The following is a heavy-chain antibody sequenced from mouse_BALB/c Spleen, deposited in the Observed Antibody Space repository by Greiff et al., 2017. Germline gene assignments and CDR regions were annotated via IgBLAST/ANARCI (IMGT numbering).Heavy chain of an antibody. V-gene: IGHV2-9*02. CDR2: IWAGGST. J-gene: IGHJ3*01. CDR3: ARETARATSFAY. D-gene: IGHD3-2*01. CDR1: GFSLTSYG. Sequence: QVQLQQSGPGLVAPSQSLSITCTVSGFSLTSYGVHWVRQPPGKGLEWLGVIWAGGSTNYNSALMSRLSISKDNSKSQVFLKMNSLQTDDTAMYYCARETARATSFAYWGQGTLVTVSA.